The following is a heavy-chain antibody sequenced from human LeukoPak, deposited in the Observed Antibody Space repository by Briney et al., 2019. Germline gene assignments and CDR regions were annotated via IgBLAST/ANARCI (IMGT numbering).Heavy chain of an antibody. V-gene: IGHV3-33*01. CDR2: IWYDGSEE. Sequence: GGSLRLSCAASGFTFSSHGMHWVRQAPGKGLEWVSIIWYDGSEEYYADSVKGRFTICRDNSKNTLYLQMNSLRAEDTAVYYCARDGGYHSSGPFDYWGQGTLVTVSS. D-gene: IGHD3-22*01. J-gene: IGHJ4*02. CDR3: ARDGGYHSSGPFDY. CDR1: GFTFSSHG.